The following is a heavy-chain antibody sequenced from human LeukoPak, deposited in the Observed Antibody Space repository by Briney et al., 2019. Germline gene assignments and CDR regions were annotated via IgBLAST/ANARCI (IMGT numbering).Heavy chain of an antibody. CDR2: INSDGSST. D-gene: IGHD3-3*01. V-gene: IGHV3-74*01. J-gene: IGHJ4*02. CDR1: GLTFRSYS. CDR3: ARGKIYDFWSGYLQYYFDY. Sequence: GGSLRPSPAASGLTFRSYSMHWVRQAPGKGLGWVSRINSDGSSTSYADSVKGRFTISRDNAKNTLYLQMNSLRAEDTAVYYCARGKIYDFWSGYLQYYFDYWGQGTLVTVSS.